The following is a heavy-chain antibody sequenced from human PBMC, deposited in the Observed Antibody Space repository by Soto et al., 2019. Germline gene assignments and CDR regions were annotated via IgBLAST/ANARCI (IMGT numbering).Heavy chain of an antibody. CDR1: GYTLTSYG. CDR3: ARQYYDFWSGYGYFDY. Sequence: ASVKVSCKASGYTLTSYGISWVRQAPGQGLEWMGWISAYNGNTNYAQKLQGRVTMTTDTSTSTAYMELRSLRSDDTAVYYCARQYYDFWSGYGYFDYWGQGTLVTVSS. CDR2: ISAYNGNT. J-gene: IGHJ4*02. V-gene: IGHV1-18*01. D-gene: IGHD3-3*01.